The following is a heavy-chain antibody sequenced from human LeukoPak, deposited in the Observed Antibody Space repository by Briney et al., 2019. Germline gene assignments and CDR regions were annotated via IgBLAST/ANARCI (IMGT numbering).Heavy chain of an antibody. V-gene: IGHV1-46*01. CDR2: INPSGGST. Sequence: VASVKVSCKASGYTFTSYYMHWVRQAPGQGLEWMGIINPSGGSTSYAQKFQGRVTMTRDTSTSTVYMELSSLRSEDTAVYYCARGAGDYAVGYYYYGMDVWGQGTTVTVSS. J-gene: IGHJ6*02. D-gene: IGHD4-17*01. CDR1: GYTFTSYY. CDR3: ARGAGDYAVGYYYYGMDV.